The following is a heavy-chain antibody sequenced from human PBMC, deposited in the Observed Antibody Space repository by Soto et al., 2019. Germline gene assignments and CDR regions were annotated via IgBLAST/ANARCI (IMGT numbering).Heavy chain of an antibody. CDR2: IYYSGST. CDR1: GGSISSYY. J-gene: IGHJ3*02. V-gene: IGHV4-59*01. Sequence: QVQLQESGPGLVKPSETLSLTCTVSGGSISSYYWSWIRQPPGKGLAWIGYIYYSGSTNYNPSLKSRVTISVDTSKNQFSLKLSSVTAADTAVYYCARVVDTLDSAFDIWGQGTMVTVSS. D-gene: IGHD5-18*01. CDR3: ARVVDTLDSAFDI.